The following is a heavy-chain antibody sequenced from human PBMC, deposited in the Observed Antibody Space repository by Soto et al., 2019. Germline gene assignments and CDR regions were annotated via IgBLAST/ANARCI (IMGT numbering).Heavy chain of an antibody. V-gene: IGHV3-20*04. D-gene: IGHD2-21*01. CDR2: INWNGGST. CDR1: GFTFGDYG. Sequence: GGSLRLSCAASGFTFGDYGMSWVRQAPGKGLEWVSGINWNGGSTGYADSVKGRFTISRDNAKNSLYLQMNSLRAEDTALYYCARAYCGGDCPLIMYWYFDLWGRGTLVTVSS. J-gene: IGHJ2*01. CDR3: ARAYCGGDCPLIMYWYFDL.